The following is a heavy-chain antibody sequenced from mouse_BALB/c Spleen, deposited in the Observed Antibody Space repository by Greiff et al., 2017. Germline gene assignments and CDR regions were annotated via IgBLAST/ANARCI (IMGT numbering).Heavy chain of an antibody. J-gene: IGHJ2*01. CDR1: GYTFTSYW. CDR3: ARWRFTTGYYFDY. CDR2: INPSNGRT. V-gene: IGHV1S81*02. Sequence: VQLQQSGAELVKPGASVKLSCKASGYTFTSYWMHWVKQRPGQGLEWIGEINPSNGRTNYNEKFKSKATLTVDKSSSTAYMQLSSLTSEDSAVYYCARWRFTTGYYFDYWGQGTTLTVSS. D-gene: IGHD1-1*01.